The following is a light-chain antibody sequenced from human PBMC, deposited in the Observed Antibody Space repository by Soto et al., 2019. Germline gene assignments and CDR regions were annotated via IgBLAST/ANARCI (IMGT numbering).Light chain of an antibody. J-gene: IGKJ4*01. CDR1: QSVSSGY. Sequence: EIVLTQSPGTLSLSPGERATLSCRASQSVSSGYLAWYQQKPGQAPRLLIYGASSRATGIPDRFSGSGSGTDFTLTISRLEPEDFAVYYCQQYGRSLPLTLGGETRVDIK. CDR2: GAS. CDR3: QQYGRSLPLT. V-gene: IGKV3-20*01.